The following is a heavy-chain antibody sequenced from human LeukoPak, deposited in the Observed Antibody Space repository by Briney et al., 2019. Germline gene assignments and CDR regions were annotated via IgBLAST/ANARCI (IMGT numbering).Heavy chain of an antibody. D-gene: IGHD6-13*01. CDR2: KSYDGSNK. V-gene: IGHV3-30*07. CDR1: GFTFSSYA. J-gene: IGHJ5*02. Sequence: GGSLRLSCAASGFTFSSYAMHWVRQAPGKGLEWVAVKSYDGSNKYYADSVKGRFTISRDNAKNSLYLQMNSLRAEDTAVYYCARIAAAGTNWFDPWGQGTLVTVSS. CDR3: ARIAAAGTNWFDP.